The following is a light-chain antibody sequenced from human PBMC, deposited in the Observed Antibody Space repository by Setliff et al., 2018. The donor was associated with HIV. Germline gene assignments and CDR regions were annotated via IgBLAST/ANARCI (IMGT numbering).Light chain of an antibody. V-gene: IGLV2-14*01. CDR1: SSDVGLYNY. Sequence: QSVLTQPASVSGSPGQSITISCTGTSSDVGLYNYVSWYQQYPSKVPKVMIYDVTNRPSGVSNRFSGSKSGNTASLTISGLQAEDEADYYCASNTTSRTVVFGGGTKVTVL. CDR2: DVT. J-gene: IGLJ2*01. CDR3: ASNTTSRTVV.